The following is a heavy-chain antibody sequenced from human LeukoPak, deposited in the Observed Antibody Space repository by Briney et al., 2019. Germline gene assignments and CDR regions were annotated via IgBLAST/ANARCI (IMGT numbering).Heavy chain of an antibody. V-gene: IGHV4-34*01. Sequence: SETLSLTCAVSGGSLSGFFWSWIRQPPGKGLEWIGEANQSGASNYKPSLKSRVTISVDTSTTQLSLMLTSVTAADTALYYCARGGRNKYTSGDFAYWGQGILVTVSS. CDR3: ARGGRNKYTSGDFAY. J-gene: IGHJ4*02. CDR1: GGSLSGFF. CDR2: ANQSGAS. D-gene: IGHD3-3*01.